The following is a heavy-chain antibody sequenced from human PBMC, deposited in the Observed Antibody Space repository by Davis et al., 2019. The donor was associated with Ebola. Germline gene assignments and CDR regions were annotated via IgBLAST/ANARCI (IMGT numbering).Heavy chain of an antibody. CDR3: AIDTGHTFGYPHYDY. D-gene: IGHD6-25*01. CDR1: GFTFTDYY. Sequence: ASVKVSCKASGFTFTDYYMHWVRQAPGQGLEWMGWIKLNSGGTNYAQRFQDRVTMTRDTSIDTAYMELRRLRSDDTAVYYCAIDTGHTFGYPHYDYWGQGTLVTVSS. J-gene: IGHJ4*02. CDR2: IKLNSGGT. V-gene: IGHV1-2*02.